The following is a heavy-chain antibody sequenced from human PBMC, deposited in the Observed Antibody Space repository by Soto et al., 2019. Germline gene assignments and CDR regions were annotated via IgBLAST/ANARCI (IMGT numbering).Heavy chain of an antibody. CDR2: ISYDGSNK. V-gene: IGHV3-30-3*01. CDR3: ARGFDSDAFDI. CDR1: GFTFSSYA. Sequence: QVQLVESGGGVVQPGRSLRLSCAASGFTFSSYAMHWVRQAPGKGLEWVAVISYDGSNKYYADSVKGRFTISRDNSKNPLYLQMNSLRAEDTAVYYCARGFDSDAFDIWGQGTMVTVSS. J-gene: IGHJ3*02.